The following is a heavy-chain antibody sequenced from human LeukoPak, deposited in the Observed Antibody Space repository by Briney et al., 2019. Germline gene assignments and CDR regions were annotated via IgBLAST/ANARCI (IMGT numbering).Heavy chain of an antibody. V-gene: IGHV3-9*01. D-gene: IGHD2-15*01. J-gene: IGHJ2*01. CDR3: VRSVVVVAATPTHFDL. CDR2: ISWSSGHM. Sequence: PGRSVRLSCAAAEFKFDDYAMHWVRQGPGKGLEWVSGISWSSGHMEYADSVKGRFTISRDNARNSLYLQMDGLRREDTALYYCVRSVVVVAATPTHFDLWGRGTQVIVSS. CDR1: EFKFDDYA.